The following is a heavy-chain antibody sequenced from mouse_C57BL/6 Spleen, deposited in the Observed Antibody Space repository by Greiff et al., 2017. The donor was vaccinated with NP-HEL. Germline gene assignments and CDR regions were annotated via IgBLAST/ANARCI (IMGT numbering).Heavy chain of an antibody. CDR1: GYTFTSYW. V-gene: IGHV1-50*01. J-gene: IGHJ3*01. CDR3: ARFFSDGYYVY. D-gene: IGHD2-3*01. CDR2: IDPSDSYT. Sequence: VQLQQPGAELVKPGASVKLSCKASGYTFTSYWMQWVKQRPGQGLEWIGEIDPSDSYTNYNQKFKGKATLTVDTSSSTAYMQLSSLTSEDSAVYYCARFFSDGYYVYWGQGTLVTVSA.